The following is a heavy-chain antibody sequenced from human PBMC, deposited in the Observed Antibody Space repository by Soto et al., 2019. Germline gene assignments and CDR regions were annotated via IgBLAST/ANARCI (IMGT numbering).Heavy chain of an antibody. J-gene: IGHJ4*02. CDR1: GFTFSNAW. D-gene: IGHD6-19*01. CDR3: PSIQAYSSGSVD. V-gene: IGHV3-15*01. Sequence: EVQLVESGGGLVKPGGSLRRSCAASGFTFSNAWMSWVRQAPGKGLEWVGRIKSKTDGGTTDYAAPVKGRFTISRDDSKNTLYLQMNSLKTEDTAVYYCPSIQAYSSGSVDWGQGTLVTVSS. CDR2: IKSKTDGGTT.